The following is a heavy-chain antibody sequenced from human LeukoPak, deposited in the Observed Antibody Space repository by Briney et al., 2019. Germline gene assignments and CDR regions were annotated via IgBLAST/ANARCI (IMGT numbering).Heavy chain of an antibody. J-gene: IGHJ5*02. CDR1: GFAFSSFG. D-gene: IGHD2-15*01. CDR3: ARESPSAKWFDP. V-gene: IGHV3-33*01. CDR2: IWYDGNNK. Sequence: GRSLRLSCAASGFAFSSFGMHWVRQAPGKGLEWVAVIWYDGNNKYHADSVKGRFTISRDTSKNTLYLQMSSLRAEDTAVYYCARESPSAKWFDPWGQGILVTVSS.